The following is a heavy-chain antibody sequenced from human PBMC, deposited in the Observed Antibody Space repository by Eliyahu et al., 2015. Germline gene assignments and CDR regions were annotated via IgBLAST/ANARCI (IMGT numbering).Heavy chain of an antibody. Sequence: GLEWVAVISYDGSNKYYADSVKGRFTISRDNSKNTLYLQMNSLRAEDTAVYYYARDLAYYDYVWGSYRYDAFDIWGQGTMVTVSS. J-gene: IGHJ3*02. CDR2: ISYDGSNK. V-gene: IGHV3-30-3*01. CDR3: ARDLAYYDYVWGSYRYDAFDI. D-gene: IGHD3-16*02.